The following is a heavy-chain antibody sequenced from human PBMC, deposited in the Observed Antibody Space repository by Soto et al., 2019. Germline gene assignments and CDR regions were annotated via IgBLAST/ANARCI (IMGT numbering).Heavy chain of an antibody. V-gene: IGHV4-39*01. CDR1: GGSTGSSSFC. J-gene: IGHJ4*02. CDR3: AGGTYDFWSGYPAYYFDY. CDR2: IDYSGST. D-gene: IGHD3-3*01. Sequence: SETLSLTCSVSGGSTGSSSFCWGWIRQPPGKGLEWIGNIDYSGSTYYDPSLKSRVTISVDTSKNQFSLKLSSVTAADTAVYYCAGGTYDFWSGYPAYYFDYWGQGTLVTSPQ.